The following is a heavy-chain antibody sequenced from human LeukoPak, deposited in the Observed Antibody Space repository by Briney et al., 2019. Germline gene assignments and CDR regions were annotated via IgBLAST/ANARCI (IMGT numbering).Heavy chain of an antibody. J-gene: IGHJ5*02. CDR1: GGSISSGSYY. Sequence: PSQTLSLTCTVSGGSISSGSYYWSWIRQPAGKGLEWIGRIYTSGSTNYNPSLKSRVTISVGTSKNQFSLKMNSVTAADTAVYYCARRALPKGCGDIFCPTRPFDPWGQGTLVTVSS. CDR2: IYTSGST. V-gene: IGHV4-61*02. D-gene: IGHD2-21*01. CDR3: ARRALPKGCGDIFCPTRPFDP.